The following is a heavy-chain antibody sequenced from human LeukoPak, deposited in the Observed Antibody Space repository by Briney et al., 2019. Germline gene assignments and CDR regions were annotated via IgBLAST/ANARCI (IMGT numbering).Heavy chain of an antibody. D-gene: IGHD3-10*01. CDR3: AREAITMVRGVMYYFDY. CDR2: IKQDGSEK. CDR1: GFTFSSYW. J-gene: IGHJ4*02. V-gene: IGHV3-7*01. Sequence: GGSLRLSCAASGFTFSSYWMSWVRQAPGRGLEWVANIKQDGSEKYYVDSVKGRFTISRDNAKNSLYLQMNSLRAEDTAVYYCAREAITMVRGVMYYFDYWGQGTLVTVSS.